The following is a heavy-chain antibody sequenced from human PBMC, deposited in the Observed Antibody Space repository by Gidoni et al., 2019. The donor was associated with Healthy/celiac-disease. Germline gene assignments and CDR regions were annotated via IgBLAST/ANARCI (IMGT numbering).Heavy chain of an antibody. J-gene: IGHJ4*02. CDR2: ISGSGGST. D-gene: IGHD6-13*01. V-gene: IGHV3-23*01. CDR3: AKDLEIHTIEAAAGLFDY. CDR1: GFTFSSYA. Sequence: EVQLLESVGGLVQPGGSLRLSCAASGFTFSSYAMSWVRQAPGKGLGWVSAISGSGGSTYYADSVKGRFTISRDNSKNTLYLQMNSLRAEDTAVYYCAKDLEIHTIEAAAGLFDYWGQGTLVTVSS.